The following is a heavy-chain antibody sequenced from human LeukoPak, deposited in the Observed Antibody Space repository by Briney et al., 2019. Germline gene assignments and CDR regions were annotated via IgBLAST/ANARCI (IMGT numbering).Heavy chain of an antibody. CDR3: ARGGWYPESFQH. Sequence: SETLSLTCTVSGGSISSYYWNWIRQPPAKGLEWIGYIYYSGSTNYNPSLKSRVTISVDTSKNQFSLKLSSVTAADTAVYYCARGGWYPESFQHWGQGALVTVSS. J-gene: IGHJ1*01. CDR1: GGSISSYY. D-gene: IGHD6-19*01. V-gene: IGHV4-59*01. CDR2: IYYSGST.